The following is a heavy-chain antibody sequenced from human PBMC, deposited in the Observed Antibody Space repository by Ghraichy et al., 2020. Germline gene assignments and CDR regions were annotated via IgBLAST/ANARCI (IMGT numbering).Heavy chain of an antibody. Sequence: SETLSLTCIVSGASMRPFHWSWVWKPPGTGLEWNGHIYYSGTTTYNPALKSRVTLSIDTSKNQFSLQLTSMTTADTAVYYCARVMTSYCGGDCYSHYFDFWGQGRLVTASS. CDR2: IYYSGTT. CDR1: GASMRPFH. J-gene: IGHJ4*02. D-gene: IGHD2-21*02. V-gene: IGHV4-59*01. CDR3: ARVMTSYCGGDCYSHYFDF.